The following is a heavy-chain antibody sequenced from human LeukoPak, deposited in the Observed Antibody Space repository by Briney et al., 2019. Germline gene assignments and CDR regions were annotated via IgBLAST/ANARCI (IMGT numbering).Heavy chain of an antibody. CDR3: ASPYNWNYGGAFDI. Sequence: GGSLRLSCAASGFTFSSCSMNWVRQAPGKGLEWVSSISSSSSYIYYADSVKGRFTISRDNAKNSLYLQMNSLRAEDTAVYYCASPYNWNYGGAFDIWGQGTMVTVSS. J-gene: IGHJ3*02. CDR2: ISSSSSYI. D-gene: IGHD1-7*01. CDR1: GFTFSSCS. V-gene: IGHV3-21*01.